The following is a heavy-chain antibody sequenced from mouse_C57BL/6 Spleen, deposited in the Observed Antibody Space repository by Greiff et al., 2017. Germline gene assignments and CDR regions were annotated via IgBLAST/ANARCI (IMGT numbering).Heavy chain of an antibody. J-gene: IGHJ2*01. V-gene: IGHV1-50*01. D-gene: IGHD6-1*01. CDR1: GYTFTSYW. CDR3: ARFPLY. CDR2: IDPSDSYT. Sequence: QVQLKQPGAELVKPGASVKLSCKASGYTFTSYWMQWVKQRPGQGLEWIGEIDPSDSYTNYNQKFKGKATLTVDTSSSTAYMQLSSLTSEDSAVYYCARFPLYWGQGTTLTVSS.